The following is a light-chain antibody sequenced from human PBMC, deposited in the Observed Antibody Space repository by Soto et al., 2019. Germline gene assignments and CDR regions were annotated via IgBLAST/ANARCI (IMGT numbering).Light chain of an antibody. CDR1: SSNIGAGYD. Sequence: QSALTQPPSVSRAPGQRVTISCTGSSSNIGAGYDVHWYQQLPGTAPKLLIYGNSNRPSGVPDRFSGSKSGTSASLAITGLQAEDEADYYCQSYDSSPWVFGGGTKLTVL. J-gene: IGLJ2*01. CDR3: QSYDSSPWV. CDR2: GNS. V-gene: IGLV1-40*01.